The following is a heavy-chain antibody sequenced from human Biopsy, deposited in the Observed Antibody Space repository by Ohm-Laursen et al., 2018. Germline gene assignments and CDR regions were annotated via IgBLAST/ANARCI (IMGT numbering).Heavy chain of an antibody. CDR3: ARMDCSGGSCHYYSYGMDV. J-gene: IGHJ6*02. CDR2: IHHSGST. CDR1: GVSITAYY. V-gene: IGHV4-4*09. Sequence: TLSLTCTVSGVSITAYYWSWIRQPPGKGLECIGNIHHSGSTNYTHSLKSRLTISVDTTKNQFSLKLSLVTAADTAVYYCARMDCSGGSCHYYSYGMDVWGQGTTVTVSS. D-gene: IGHD2-15*01.